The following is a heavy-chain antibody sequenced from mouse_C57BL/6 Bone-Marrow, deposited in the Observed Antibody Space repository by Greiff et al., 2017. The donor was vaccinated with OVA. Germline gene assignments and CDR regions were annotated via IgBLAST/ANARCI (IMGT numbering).Heavy chain of an antibody. CDR1: GFSLTSYG. V-gene: IGHV2-4*01. J-gene: IGHJ4*01. CDR2: IWSGGST. Sequence: QVQLKESGPGLVQPSQSLSITCTVSGFSLTSYGVHWVRQPPGKGLEWLRVIWSGGSTDYNAAFISRLSISKDNSKSQVFFKMNSLQADDTAIYYCAKRGPPYYAMDYWGQGTSVTVSS. D-gene: IGHD6-1*01. CDR3: AKRGPPYYAMDY.